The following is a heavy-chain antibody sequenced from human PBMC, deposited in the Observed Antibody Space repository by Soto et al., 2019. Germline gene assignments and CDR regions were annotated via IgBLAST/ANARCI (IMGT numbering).Heavy chain of an antibody. J-gene: IGHJ5*02. CDR2: IYYSGST. CDR1: GGSISRGDYY. CDR3: ARWWSGSRQGFDP. D-gene: IGHD3-3*01. V-gene: IGHV4-31*03. Sequence: QVQLQESGPGLVKPSQTLSLTCTVSGGSISRGDYYWSWIRQHPGKGLEWIGYIYYSGSTYYNPSLNSRVTISVDTSKNQFSLKLGSVTAADTAVYYCARWWSGSRQGFDPWGQGTLVTVSS.